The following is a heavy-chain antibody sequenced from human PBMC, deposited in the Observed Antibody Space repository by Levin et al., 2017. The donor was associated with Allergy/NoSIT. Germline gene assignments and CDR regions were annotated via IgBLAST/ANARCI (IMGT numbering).Heavy chain of an antibody. CDR1: GGSISSSSYY. CDR3: ARDLGAAAMAS. Sequence: SETLSLTCTVSGGSISSSSYYWGWIRQPPGKGLEWIGSIYYSGSTYYNPSLKSRVTISVDTSKNQFSLKLSSVTAADTAVYYCARDLGAAAMASWGQGTLVTVSS. J-gene: IGHJ5*02. D-gene: IGHD5-18*01. V-gene: IGHV4-39*07. CDR2: IYYSGST.